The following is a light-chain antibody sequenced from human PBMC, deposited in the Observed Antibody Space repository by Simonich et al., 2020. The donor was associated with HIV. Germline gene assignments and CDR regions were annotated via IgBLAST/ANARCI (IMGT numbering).Light chain of an antibody. V-gene: IGKV3-15*01. CDR3: QQYNTWVSIT. CDR1: QRCNRN. CDR2: ARS. Sequence: EIVMTQSPATLSVSPGERATLSCRASQRCNRNVAWYQQKPGQAPRLLIYARSTRATDIPARFSGSGSGTEFTLTISSIHSEEFAVYYWQQYNTWVSITFGQGTRLEMK. J-gene: IGKJ5*01.